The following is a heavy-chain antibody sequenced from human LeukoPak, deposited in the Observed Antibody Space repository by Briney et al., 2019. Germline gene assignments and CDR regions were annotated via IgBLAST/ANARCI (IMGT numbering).Heavy chain of an antibody. CDR2: IYYSGST. Sequence: PSETLSLTCAVYGGSFSGYYWSWIRQPPGKGLEWIGYIYYSGSTYYNPSLKSRVTISVDTSKNQFSLKLSSVTAADTAVYYCASGYSMVGMDVWGQGTTVTVSS. CDR3: ASGYSMVGMDV. V-gene: IGHV4-30-4*08. D-gene: IGHD5-18*01. J-gene: IGHJ6*02. CDR1: GGSFSGYY.